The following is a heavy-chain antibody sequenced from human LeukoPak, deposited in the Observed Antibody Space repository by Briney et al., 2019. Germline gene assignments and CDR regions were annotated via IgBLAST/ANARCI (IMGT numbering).Heavy chain of an antibody. CDR2: IYYSGST. CDR3: AYGYNLDI. Sequence: SETLSLTCTGSGGSISSSSYYWGWIRQPPGKGLEWIGTIYYSGSTYYNPSLKSRVTISVDTSKNQFSLKLSSVTAADTAVYYCAYGYNLDIWGQGTVVTVSS. V-gene: IGHV4-39*07. J-gene: IGHJ3*02. CDR1: GGSISSSSYY. D-gene: IGHD5-24*01.